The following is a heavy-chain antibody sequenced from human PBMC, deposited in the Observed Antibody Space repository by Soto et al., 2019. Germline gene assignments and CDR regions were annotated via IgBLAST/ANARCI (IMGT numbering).Heavy chain of an antibody. CDR2: IYYSGST. J-gene: IGHJ4*02. CDR1: GGSINNGDYY. Sequence: SETLSLTCTVSGGSINNGDYYWSWIRQPPEKGLEWIGYIYYSGSTYYNPSLKSRVTISVDTSMNQFSLNLNSVTAADTAVYYCARDGGYSGSYWGQGTLVTVSS. V-gene: IGHV4-30-4*01. CDR3: ARDGGYSGSY. D-gene: IGHD1-26*01.